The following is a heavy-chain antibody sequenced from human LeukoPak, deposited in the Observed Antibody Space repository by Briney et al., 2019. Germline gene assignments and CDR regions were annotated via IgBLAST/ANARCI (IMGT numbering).Heavy chain of an antibody. Sequence: PGGSLRLSCAASGFTFSNYGMHWVRQAPGKGLEWVAVIWYDGSNKYYADSVKGRFTISRDNSKNTLYLQMNSLRAEDTAVYYCAKAVSYGYDAFDIWGQGTMVTVSS. CDR1: GFTFSNYG. V-gene: IGHV3-33*06. CDR2: IWYDGSNK. D-gene: IGHD5-18*01. J-gene: IGHJ3*02. CDR3: AKAVSYGYDAFDI.